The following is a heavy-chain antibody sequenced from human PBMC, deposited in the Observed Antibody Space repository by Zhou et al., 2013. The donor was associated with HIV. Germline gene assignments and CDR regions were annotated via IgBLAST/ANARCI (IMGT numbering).Heavy chain of an antibody. Sequence: QVQLEQSGAEVKKPGSSVKVSCKASGGPFDSIAITWVRQAPGQGLEWMGRIIPLLDITNYAQKFQGRITITADTSTATVYMEMNSLRSDDTAVYFCARDRLAARRVYYFQYWGQGTLVTVSS. D-gene: IGHD6-13*01. CDR1: GGPFDSIA. J-gene: IGHJ4*02. V-gene: IGHV1-69*04. CDR3: ARDRLAARRVYYFQY. CDR2: IIPLLDIT.